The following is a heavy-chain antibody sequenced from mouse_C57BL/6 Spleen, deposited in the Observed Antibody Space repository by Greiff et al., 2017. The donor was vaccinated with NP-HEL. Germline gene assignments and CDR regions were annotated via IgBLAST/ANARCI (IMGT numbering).Heavy chain of an antibody. Sequence: QVQLQQPGAELVRPGTSVKLSCKASGYTFTSYWMHWVKQRPGQGLEWIGVIAPSDSYNNYNQKFKGKAPLTVATYSSTAYMQLSSLTSEDAAVYYCARRAPLLYFDYWGQGTTLTVSS. J-gene: IGHJ2*01. V-gene: IGHV1-59*01. CDR3: ARRAPLLYFDY. CDR2: IAPSDSYN. CDR1: GYTFTSYW. D-gene: IGHD3-3*01.